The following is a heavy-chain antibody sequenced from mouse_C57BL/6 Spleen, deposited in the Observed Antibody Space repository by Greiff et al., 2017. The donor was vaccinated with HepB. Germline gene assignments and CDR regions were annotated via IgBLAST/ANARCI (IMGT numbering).Heavy chain of an antibody. J-gene: IGHJ1*03. V-gene: IGHV5-9*01. CDR2: ISGGGGNT. CDR3: ARGYGSSYVSYWYFDV. Sequence: EVKLVESGGGLVKPGGSLKLSCAASGFTFSSYTMSWVRQTPEKRLEWVATISGGGGNTYYPDSVKGRFTISRDNAKNTLYLQMSSLRSEDTALYYCARGYGSSYVSYWYFDVWGTGTTVTVSS. D-gene: IGHD1-1*01. CDR1: GFTFSSYT.